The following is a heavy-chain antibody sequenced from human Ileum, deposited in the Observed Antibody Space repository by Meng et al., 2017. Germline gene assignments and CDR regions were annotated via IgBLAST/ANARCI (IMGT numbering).Heavy chain of an antibody. J-gene: IGHJ3*01. V-gene: IGHV3-72*01. CDR2: IRTKSNSYTT. D-gene: IGHD5-18*01. CDR3: ARLGGYSGGSGEFEF. Sequence: GESLKISCASSGFTFSDLHMDWVRQAPGKGLEWVGRIRTKSNSYTTEYAASVKGRFTISRDDSQNSLYLQMNSLKTEDTARYYCARLGGYSGGSGEFEFWGQGTMVTVSS. CDR1: GFTFSDLH.